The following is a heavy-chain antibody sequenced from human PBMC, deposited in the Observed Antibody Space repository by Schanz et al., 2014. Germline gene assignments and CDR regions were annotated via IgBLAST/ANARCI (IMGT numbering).Heavy chain of an antibody. D-gene: IGHD1-26*01. J-gene: IGHJ4*02. Sequence: QVQLVQSGAEVKKPGASVKVSCKASGYAFTGFYLHWVRQAPGQGLEWMGRINPNYGGTNNAQKFQDRVTMTRDTSINTAYMELSRLTSDDTAVYYCARDRDQWDGNYLDYWGQGTLVTVSS. V-gene: IGHV1-2*06. CDR3: ARDRDQWDGNYLDY. CDR2: INPNYGGT. CDR1: GYAFTGFY.